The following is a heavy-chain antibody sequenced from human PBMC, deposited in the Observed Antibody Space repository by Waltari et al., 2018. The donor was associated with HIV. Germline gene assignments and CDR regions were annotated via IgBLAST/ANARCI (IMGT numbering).Heavy chain of an antibody. CDR1: GNNFAGYW. CDR3: ARRKGDYRTAFDI. Sequence: EEKLVQSGAEVKEPGESLKISCKSLGNNFAGYWVGWVRQMPGKGLEWMGVIYPGDSEAFYSPSFQGRVIMSTDSSISTVYLQWSSLRASDTAMYYCARRKGDYRTAFDIWGQGTMVTASS. CDR2: IYPGDSEA. V-gene: IGHV5-51*01. D-gene: IGHD4-17*01. J-gene: IGHJ3*02.